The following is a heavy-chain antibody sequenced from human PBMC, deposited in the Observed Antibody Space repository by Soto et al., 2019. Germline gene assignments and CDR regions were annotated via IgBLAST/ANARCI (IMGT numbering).Heavy chain of an antibody. CDR3: ARGGRVVASNINWFDP. D-gene: IGHD3-22*01. J-gene: IGHJ5*02. Sequence: SVKVSCKASGGTFSSYAISWVRQAPGQGLEWVGGIIPIFGTANYAQKFQGRVTITADESTSTAYMELSSLRSEDTAVYYCARGGRVVASNINWFDPWGQGTLVTVSS. CDR2: IIPIFGTA. CDR1: GGTFSSYA. V-gene: IGHV1-69*13.